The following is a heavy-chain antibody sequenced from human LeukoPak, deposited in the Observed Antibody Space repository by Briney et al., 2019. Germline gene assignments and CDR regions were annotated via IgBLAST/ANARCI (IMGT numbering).Heavy chain of an antibody. CDR2: INAGNGNT. V-gene: IGHV1-3*01. J-gene: IGHJ4*02. CDR3: ARAKVVRGVIHFDY. D-gene: IGHD3-10*01. Sequence: EASVKVSCKASGYTFTSYAMHWVRQAPRQRLEWMGWINAGNGNTKYSQKFQGRVTITRDTSASTAYMELSSLRSEDTAVYYCARAKVVRGVIHFDYWGQGTLVTVSS. CDR1: GYTFTSYA.